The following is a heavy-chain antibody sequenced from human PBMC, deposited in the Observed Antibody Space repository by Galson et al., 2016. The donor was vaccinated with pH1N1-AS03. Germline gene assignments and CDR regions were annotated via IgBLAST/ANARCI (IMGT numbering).Heavy chain of an antibody. CDR2: VSHEGKTT. V-gene: IGHV4-4*02. Sequence: TLSLTCSVSGGSIISGDWWNWVRQAPGQGLEWIGEVSHEGKTTYYNPSLKSRVTISVDRSRNQVTLKLTSVSAADTAMYYCARDRIYNKAWASDYWGQGVLVTVSS. J-gene: IGHJ4*02. D-gene: IGHD5-12*01. CDR1: GGSIISGDW. CDR3: ARDRIYNKAWASDY.